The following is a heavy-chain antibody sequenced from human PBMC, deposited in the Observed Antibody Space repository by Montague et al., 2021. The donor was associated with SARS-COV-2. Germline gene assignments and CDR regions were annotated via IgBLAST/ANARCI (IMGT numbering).Heavy chain of an antibody. Sequence: SETLSLTCTVSGGSVSRISSHWGWIRQPPGKGLEYIGSFYYAGGTQYNPSLKSRVTISVDTSNDQFSLKMDSVTAADAAVYFCAGLYCSSFDYRGQGTLVTVSS. D-gene: IGHD1-26*01. CDR2: FYYAGGT. CDR3: AGLYCSSFDY. V-gene: IGHV4-39*01. J-gene: IGHJ4*02. CDR1: GGSVSRISSH.